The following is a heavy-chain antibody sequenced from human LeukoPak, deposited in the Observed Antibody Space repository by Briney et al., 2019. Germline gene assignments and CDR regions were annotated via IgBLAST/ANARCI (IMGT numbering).Heavy chain of an antibody. J-gene: IGHJ4*02. CDR1: GFTFSSYW. CDR3: AKDRGQNLSDFLTGPAYYFDY. V-gene: IGHV3-7*01. D-gene: IGHD3/OR15-3a*01. CDR2: IKQDGSEK. Sequence: PGGSLRLSCAASGFTFSSYWMSWVRQAPGKGLEWVANIKQDGSEKYYVDSVKGRFTISRDNAKNSLYLQMNSLRAEDTAVYYCAKDRGQNLSDFLTGPAYYFDYWGQGTLVTVSS.